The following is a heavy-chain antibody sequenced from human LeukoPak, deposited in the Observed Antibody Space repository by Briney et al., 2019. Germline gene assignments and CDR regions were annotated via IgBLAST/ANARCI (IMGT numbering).Heavy chain of an antibody. CDR1: GFTFSSYA. J-gene: IGHJ4*02. CDR2: MTGSGDFT. Sequence: PGGSLRLSCTTSGFTFSSYAMSWVRQAPGKGLEWVSTMTGSGDFTYYADSVKGRFTVSRDNSKNTLYLHMSSLRVEDTAIYYCANPDSSGFYLSIRFDFWGQGTLVTVSS. D-gene: IGHD3-22*01. CDR3: ANPDSSGFYLSIRFDF. V-gene: IGHV3-23*01.